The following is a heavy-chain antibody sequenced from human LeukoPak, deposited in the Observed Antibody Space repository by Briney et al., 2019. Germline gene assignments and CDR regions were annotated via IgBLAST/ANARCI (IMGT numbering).Heavy chain of an antibody. CDR1: GDSVSTNSAA. D-gene: IGHD6-19*01. V-gene: IGHV6-1*01. Sequence: SQTLSLTCAISGDSVSTNSAAWNWIRQSPSRGLEWLGRTYYRSKWYYDYALSVKSRTTINPDTSKNQFSLHLNPVTPEDTAVYYCAREYSSAYDYWGQGTLVTVSS. CDR2: TYYRSKWYY. J-gene: IGHJ4*02. CDR3: AREYSSAYDY.